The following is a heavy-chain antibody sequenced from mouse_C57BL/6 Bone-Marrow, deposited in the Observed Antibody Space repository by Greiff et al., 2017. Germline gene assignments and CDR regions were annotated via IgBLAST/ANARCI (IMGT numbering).Heavy chain of an antibody. CDR2: IYPRDGST. CDR3: ARGDYYGSSYAFCYAMDY. J-gene: IGHJ4*01. D-gene: IGHD1-1*01. Sequence: VQLQQSGPELVKPGASVKLSCKASGYTFTSYDINWVKQRPGQGLEWIGWIYPRDGSTKYNEKFKGKATLTVDTSSSTAYMELHSLTSEDSAVYFCARGDYYGSSYAFCYAMDYWGQGTSGTGSS. V-gene: IGHV1-85*01. CDR1: GYTFTSYD.